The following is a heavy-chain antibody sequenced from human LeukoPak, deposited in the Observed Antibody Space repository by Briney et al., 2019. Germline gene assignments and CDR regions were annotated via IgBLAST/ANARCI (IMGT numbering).Heavy chain of an antibody. CDR1: GGSISSGGYS. CDR3: ARAQHYYDSSGFGY. Sequence: SQTLSLTCAVSGGSISSGGYSWSWIRQPPGKGLEWIGYIYHSGSTYYNPSLKSRVTISVDRSKNQFSLKLSSVTAADTAVYYCARAQHYYDSSGFGYWGQGTLVTVSS. D-gene: IGHD3-22*01. CDR2: IYHSGST. V-gene: IGHV4-30-2*01. J-gene: IGHJ4*02.